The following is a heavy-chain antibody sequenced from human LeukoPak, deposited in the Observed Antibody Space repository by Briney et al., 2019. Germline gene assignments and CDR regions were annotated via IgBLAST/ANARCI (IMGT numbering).Heavy chain of an antibody. CDR3: ARVGIAVSNSLLLDYYYYYYMDV. Sequence: GGSLRLSCAASAFAFSSYEMNWVRQAPGKGLEWVAYISSSGYIIYYADSVKGRFTISRDNAKNSLSLQMNSLRAEDTAVYYCARVGIAVSNSLLLDYYYYYYMDVWGKGTTVTVSS. CDR2: ISSSGYII. D-gene: IGHD6-19*01. CDR1: AFAFSSYE. J-gene: IGHJ6*03. V-gene: IGHV3-48*03.